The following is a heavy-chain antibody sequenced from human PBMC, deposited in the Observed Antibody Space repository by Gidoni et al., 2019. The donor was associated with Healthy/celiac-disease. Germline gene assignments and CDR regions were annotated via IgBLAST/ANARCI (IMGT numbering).Heavy chain of an antibody. CDR1: GFTFSSYW. CDR2: INSDGSST. D-gene: IGHD1-1*01. J-gene: IGHJ6*02. CDR3: ASPINTEWNEGYYYYYGMDV. V-gene: IGHV3-74*01. Sequence: EVQLVESGGGLVQPGGSLRLSCAASGFTFSSYWMHWVRQAPGKGLVWVSRINSDGSSTSYADSVKGRFTISRDNAKNTLYLQMNSLRAEDTAVYYCASPINTEWNEGYYYYYGMDVWGQGTTVTVSS.